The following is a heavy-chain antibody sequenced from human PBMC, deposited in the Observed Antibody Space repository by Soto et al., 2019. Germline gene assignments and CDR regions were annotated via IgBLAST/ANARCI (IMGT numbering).Heavy chain of an antibody. CDR1: GFTFDDYA. J-gene: IGHJ4*02. Sequence: EVQLVESGGGLVQPGRSLRLSCAASGFTFDDYAMHWVRHAPGKGLEWVSGISWNSGSIGYADYVKGRFTISRDNAKNSLYLQMNSLRAEDTALYYCAKDSSRSPGLSYWGQGTLVTVSS. CDR3: AKDSSRSPGLSY. D-gene: IGHD2-15*01. V-gene: IGHV3-9*01. CDR2: ISWNSGSI.